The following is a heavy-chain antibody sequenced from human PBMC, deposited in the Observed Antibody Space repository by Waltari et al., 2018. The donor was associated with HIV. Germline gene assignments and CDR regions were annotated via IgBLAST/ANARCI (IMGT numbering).Heavy chain of an antibody. CDR2: INTKTGNP. D-gene: IGHD2-2*01. V-gene: IGHV7-4-1*02. J-gene: IGHJ5*02. Sequence: QVQLVQSGSELKKPGASVKVYCKASGYLFTTYAMNWVRQAPGQGLEWMGWINTKTGNPTYAQGFTGRFLFSLDTSVSTAYLQISSLKTEDTAVYYCAKTYCSSSTCIKGIDGNWFDPWGQGTLVTVSS. CDR3: AKTYCSSSTCIKGIDGNWFDP. CDR1: GYLFTTYA.